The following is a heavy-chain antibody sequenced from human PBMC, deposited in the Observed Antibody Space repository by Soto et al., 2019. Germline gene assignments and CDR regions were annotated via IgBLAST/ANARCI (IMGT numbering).Heavy chain of an antibody. CDR3: ANDGNYCDGSVCYDVFGV. CDR2: IKRDGSVK. Sequence: EVQLVESGGGLVQPGGSLRLSCVASGFTFSNYWMAWVRQAPGKGLEWVANIKRDGSVKNLAVSVGGRFTISRDNAENSLYLHMNSLRGEDTAVYYCANDGNYCDGSVCYDVFGVWGQGTMVAVSS. V-gene: IGHV3-7*05. D-gene: IGHD3-22*01. CDR1: GFTFSNYW. J-gene: IGHJ3*01.